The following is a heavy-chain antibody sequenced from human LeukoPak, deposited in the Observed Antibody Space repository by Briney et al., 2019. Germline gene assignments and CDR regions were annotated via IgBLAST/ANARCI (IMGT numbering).Heavy chain of an antibody. CDR2: ISSSISYI. CDR3: ARDDRYYGSGSYPYFDY. D-gene: IGHD3-10*01. Sequence: GGSLRLSCAASGFTFSSYSMNWVRQAPGKGLEWVSSISSSISYIYYADPVKGRFTISRDNAKNSLYLQMNSLRAEDTAVYYCARDDRYYGSGSYPYFDYWGQGTLVTVSS. CDR1: GFTFSSYS. V-gene: IGHV3-21*01. J-gene: IGHJ4*02.